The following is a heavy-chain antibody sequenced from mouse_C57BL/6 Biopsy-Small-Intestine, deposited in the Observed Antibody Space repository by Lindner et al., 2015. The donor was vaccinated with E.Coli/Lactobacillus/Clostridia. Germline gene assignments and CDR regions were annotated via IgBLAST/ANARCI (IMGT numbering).Heavy chain of an antibody. Sequence: SVKVSCKASGGTFSSYAISWVRQAPGQGLEWMGGIIPIFGTANYAQKFQGRVTITADESTSTAYMELSSLRSEDTAVYYCAKNDYVWGSYFLDYWGQGTLVTVSS. CDR3: AKNDYVWGSYFLDY. V-gene: IGHV1-81*01. CDR1: GGTFSSYA. CDR2: IIPIFGTA. D-gene: IGHD2-4*01. J-gene: IGHJ4*01.